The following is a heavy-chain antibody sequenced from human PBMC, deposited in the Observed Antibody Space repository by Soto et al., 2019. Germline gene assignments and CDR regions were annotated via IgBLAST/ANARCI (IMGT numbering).Heavy chain of an antibody. J-gene: IGHJ4*02. D-gene: IGHD2-2*01. CDR2: IKSKIDGGTT. CDR1: GFTFVNAW. Sequence: GGSLRLACAASGFTFVNAWMSWVRQNPGGGLEWVGRIKSKIDGGTTDYAAPVKGRFIISRDDSKNTLYLQMNSLKTEDTAVYYCTTVGPADCSGAGCYSRYYIDFWGQGALVTVSS. V-gene: IGHV3-15*01. CDR3: TTVGPADCSGAGCYSRYYIDF.